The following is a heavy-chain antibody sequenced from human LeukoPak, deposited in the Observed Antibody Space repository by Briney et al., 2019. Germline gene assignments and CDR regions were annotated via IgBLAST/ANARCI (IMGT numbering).Heavy chain of an antibody. CDR1: GGTFSIYA. V-gene: IGHV1-69*01. CDR2: IIPIFGTA. CDR3: ARKAVAGIYFDY. J-gene: IGHJ4*02. D-gene: IGHD6-19*01. Sequence: ASVTVSCTASGGTFSIYAISWVRQAPGQGLEWMGGIIPIFGTANYAQKFQGRVTITADESTSTAYMELSSLRSEDTAVYYCARKAVAGIYFDYWGQGTLVTVSS.